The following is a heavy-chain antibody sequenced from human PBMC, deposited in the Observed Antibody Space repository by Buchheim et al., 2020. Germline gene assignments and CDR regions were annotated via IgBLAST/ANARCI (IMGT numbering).Heavy chain of an antibody. J-gene: IGHJ6*02. CDR2: IKQDGSEK. Sequence: EVQLVESGGGLVQPGGSLRLSCAASGFTFSSYWMSWVRQAPGKGLEWVANIKQDGSEKYYVDSVKGRFTVSRDNAENSLYLQMNSLRAEDTAVYYCGREGKGSGSYSSYHYYYGVDVWGQGTT. V-gene: IGHV3-7*01. CDR1: GFTFSSYW. CDR3: GREGKGSGSYSSYHYYYGVDV. D-gene: IGHD3-10*01.